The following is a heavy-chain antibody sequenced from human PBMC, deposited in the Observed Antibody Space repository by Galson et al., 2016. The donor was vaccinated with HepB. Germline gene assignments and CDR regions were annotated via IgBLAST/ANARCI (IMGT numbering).Heavy chain of an antibody. CDR3: ARGSIWCSSTSCYVDH. CDR2: ISYGGSNE. V-gene: IGHV3-30-3*01. Sequence: SLRLSCAASGFTFSNYGMRWVRQAPGKGLEWVAFISYGGSNEYYADSVKGRFTISRENSKNTLYLQMNSLRAEDTAVYYCARGSIWCSSTSCYVDHWGQGTLVTVSS. D-gene: IGHD2-2*01. J-gene: IGHJ4*02. CDR1: GFTFSNYG.